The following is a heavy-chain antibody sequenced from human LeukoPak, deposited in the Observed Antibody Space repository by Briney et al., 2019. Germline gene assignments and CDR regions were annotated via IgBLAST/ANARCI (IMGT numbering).Heavy chain of an antibody. CDR3: AKAAAAGTHDAFDI. J-gene: IGHJ3*02. Sequence: PGGSLRLSCAASGFTFSTYGMNWVRQAPGKGLEWVAVISYDGSNKYYADSVKGRFTISRDNSKNTLYLQMNSLRAEDTAVYYCAKAAAAGTHDAFDIWGQGTMVTVSS. CDR2: ISYDGSNK. V-gene: IGHV3-30*18. CDR1: GFTFSTYG. D-gene: IGHD6-13*01.